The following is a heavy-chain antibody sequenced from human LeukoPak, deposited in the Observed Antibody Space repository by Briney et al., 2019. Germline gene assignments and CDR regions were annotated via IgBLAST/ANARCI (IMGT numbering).Heavy chain of an antibody. Sequence: GGSLRLSCAASGFTFSSYAMHWVRQAPGKGLEWVAVISYDGSNRYYADSVKGRFTISRDNSKNTLYLQMNSLRADDTAVYYCARDRGYSYGFGYWGQGTLVTVSS. CDR2: ISYDGSNR. D-gene: IGHD5-18*01. J-gene: IGHJ4*02. CDR1: GFTFSSYA. V-gene: IGHV3-30-3*01. CDR3: ARDRGYSYGFGY.